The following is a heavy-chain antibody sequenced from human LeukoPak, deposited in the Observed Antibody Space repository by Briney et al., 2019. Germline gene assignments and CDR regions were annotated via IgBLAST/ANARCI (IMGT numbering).Heavy chain of an antibody. V-gene: IGHV4-30-4*02. CDR1: GHSINSGDYY. D-gene: IGHD5/OR15-5a*01. CDR3: ARDFVRFASTGHYYYGMDV. J-gene: IGHJ6*04. Sequence: PSDPLSLTCTVSGHSINSGDYYWTWIRQPPGKGREWIGYIYYNGSTYYNPSLKSRVTISVDTSKNQFSLKLSSVTAADTAVYYCARDFVRFASTGHYYYGMDVWGKGTTVTVSS. CDR2: IYYNGST.